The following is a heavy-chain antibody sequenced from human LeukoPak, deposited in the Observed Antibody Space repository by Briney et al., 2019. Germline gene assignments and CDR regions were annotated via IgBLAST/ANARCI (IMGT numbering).Heavy chain of an antibody. CDR1: GYSISSGYY. V-gene: IGHV4-61*02. CDR3: ARGRLRAYYYGSGSYYLAWFDP. D-gene: IGHD3-10*01. J-gene: IGHJ5*02. CDR2: IYTSGST. Sequence: PSETLSLTCTVSGYSISSGYYWSWIRQPAGKGLEWIGRIYTSGSTNYNPSLKSRVTISVDTSKNQFSLKLSSVTAADTAVYYCARGRLRAYYYGSGSYYLAWFDPWGQGTLVTVSS.